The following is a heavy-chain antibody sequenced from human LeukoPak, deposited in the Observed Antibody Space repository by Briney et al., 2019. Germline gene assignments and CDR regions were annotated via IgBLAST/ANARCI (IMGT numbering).Heavy chain of an antibody. CDR3: ARIGSSGYYQLDY. CDR2: IYYSGST. Sequence: SETLSLTCTVSGGSISSYYWSWIRQPPGKGLEWIGYIYYSGSTNYNPSLKSRVTISVDTSKNQFSLKLSSVTAADTAVYYCARIGSSGYYQLDYWGQGTLVTVSS. CDR1: GGSISSYY. D-gene: IGHD3-22*01. J-gene: IGHJ4*02. V-gene: IGHV4-59*01.